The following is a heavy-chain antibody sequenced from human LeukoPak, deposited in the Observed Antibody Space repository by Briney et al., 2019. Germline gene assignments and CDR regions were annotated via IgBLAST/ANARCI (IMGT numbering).Heavy chain of an antibody. V-gene: IGHV3-66*01. CDR3: ATEWYSSGWYGDY. Sequence: GGSLRLSCIASRFAFSDYYMSWIRQAPGKGLEWVSVIYSGGSTYYADSVKGRFTISRDNSKNTLYLQMNSLRAEDTAVYYCATEWYSSGWYGDYWGQGTLVTVSS. CDR1: RFAFSDYY. CDR2: IYSGGST. D-gene: IGHD6-19*01. J-gene: IGHJ4*02.